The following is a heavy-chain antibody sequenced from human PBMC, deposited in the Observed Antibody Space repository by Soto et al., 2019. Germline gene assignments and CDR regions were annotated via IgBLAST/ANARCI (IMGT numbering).Heavy chain of an antibody. CDR3: AKDYIVVVVAATPVVDY. V-gene: IGHV3-23*01. Sequence: EVQLLESGGGVVQPGGALRLSCAASGFTFSSYAMSWVRQAPGKGLEWVSALSGSGGSTYYADSGKGRFTISRDNSKNTLYLQMNSMRADDTAVYYCAKDYIVVVVAATPVVDYWGQGTLVTVSS. CDR1: GFTFSSYA. D-gene: IGHD2-15*01. CDR2: LSGSGGST. J-gene: IGHJ4*02.